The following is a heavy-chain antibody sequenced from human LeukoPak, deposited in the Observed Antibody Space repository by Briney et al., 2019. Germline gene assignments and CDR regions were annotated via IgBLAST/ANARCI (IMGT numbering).Heavy chain of an antibody. CDR3: AKASHDSSGFL. CDR1: GGSISSGDYY. Sequence: SETLSLTCTVSGGSISSGDYYWSWIRQPPGKGLEWIGYIYYSGSTYYNPSLKSRLTISVDTSKNQFSLKLSSVTAADTAVYYCAKASHDSSGFLWGQGTLVTVSS. CDR2: IYYSGST. J-gene: IGHJ4*02. V-gene: IGHV4-30-4*01. D-gene: IGHD3-22*01.